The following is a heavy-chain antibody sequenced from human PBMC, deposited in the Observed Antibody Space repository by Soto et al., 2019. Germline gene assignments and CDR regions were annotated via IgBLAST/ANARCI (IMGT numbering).Heavy chain of an antibody. V-gene: IGHV3-30*18. D-gene: IGHD3-10*01. J-gene: IGHJ6*02. CDR1: GFTFSTYG. CDR2: ISYDGSNK. Sequence: QVQLVESGGGVVQPGRSLRLSWAASGFTFSTYGMHWVRQAPGKGLEWVAVISYDGSNKYYADSVKGRFTISRDNSKNTLYLQMNSQRAEDTAVYYCAKAMVRYYGMDVWGQGTTVTVSS. CDR3: AKAMVRYYGMDV.